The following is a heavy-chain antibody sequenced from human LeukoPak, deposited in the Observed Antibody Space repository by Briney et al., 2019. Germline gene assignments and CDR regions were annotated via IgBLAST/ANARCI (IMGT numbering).Heavy chain of an antibody. CDR1: GGSFSGYY. Sequence: SETLSLTCAVYGGSFSGYYWSWIRQPPGKGLEWIGEINHSGSTNYNPSLKSRVTISVDTSKNQFSLKLSSVTAADMAVYYCARGGYDFWSGYYLPPDYWGQGTLVTVSS. CDR2: INHSGST. V-gene: IGHV4-34*01. D-gene: IGHD3-3*01. CDR3: ARGGYDFWSGYYLPPDY. J-gene: IGHJ4*02.